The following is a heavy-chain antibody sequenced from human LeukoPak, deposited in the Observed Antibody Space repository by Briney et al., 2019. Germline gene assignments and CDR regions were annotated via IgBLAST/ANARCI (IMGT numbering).Heavy chain of an antibody. V-gene: IGHV3-30-3*01. CDR1: GFTFSNAW. Sequence: GGSLRLSCAASGFTFSNAWMNWVRQAPGKGLEWVAIISYDGSNKYYADSVKGRFTISRDNSKNTLYLQMNSLKTEDTAVCYCARDRETYYDFWSGLNWFDPWGQGTLVTVSS. D-gene: IGHD3-3*01. CDR2: ISYDGSNK. J-gene: IGHJ5*02. CDR3: ARDRETYYDFWSGLNWFDP.